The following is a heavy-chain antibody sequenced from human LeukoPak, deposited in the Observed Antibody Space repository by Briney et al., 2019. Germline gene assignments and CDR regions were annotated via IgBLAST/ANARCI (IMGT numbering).Heavy chain of an antibody. CDR2: IKQVGSEK. V-gene: IGHV3-7*01. CDR1: GFTFSSYS. CDR3: ARDRLYCSSTSCGGTHDY. D-gene: IGHD2-2*01. J-gene: IGHJ4*02. Sequence: GGSLRLSCAASGFTFSSYSMNWVRQAPGKGLEWVANIKQVGSEKYYVDSVKGRFTISRDNAKNSLYLQMNSLRAEDTAVYYCARDRLYCSSTSCGGTHDYWGQGTLVTVSS.